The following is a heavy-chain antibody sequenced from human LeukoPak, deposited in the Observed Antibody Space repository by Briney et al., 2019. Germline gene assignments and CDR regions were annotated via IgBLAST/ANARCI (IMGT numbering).Heavy chain of an antibody. CDR3: AKDLGRELPYYYYGMDV. Sequence: PGGSLRLSCAASGFTFSSYGMHWVRQAPGKGLEWVAVISYDGSNKYYADSVKGRFIISRDNSKNTLYLQMNSLRAEDTAVYYCAKDLGRELPYYYYGMDVWGQGTTVTVSS. J-gene: IGHJ6*02. CDR2: ISYDGSNK. CDR1: GFTFSSYG. D-gene: IGHD1-26*01. V-gene: IGHV3-30*18.